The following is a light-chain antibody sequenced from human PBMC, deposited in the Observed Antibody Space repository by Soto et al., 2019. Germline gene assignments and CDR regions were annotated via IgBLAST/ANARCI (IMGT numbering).Light chain of an antibody. J-gene: IGKJ5*01. CDR2: DAS. Sequence: DIHMTQSPSSLSASVGYRVTITCQASHDIRKYLNWYQQKQGKAPKLLIYDASNMETGVPSRFTGSGYGTDFNFTISSLQPEDIATYYCQQYEIFPITFGQGTRLEIK. CDR1: HDIRKY. V-gene: IGKV1-33*01. CDR3: QQYEIFPIT.